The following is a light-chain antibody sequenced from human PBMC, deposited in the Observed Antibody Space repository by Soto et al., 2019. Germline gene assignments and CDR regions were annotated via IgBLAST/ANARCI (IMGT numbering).Light chain of an antibody. V-gene: IGKV3-11*01. CDR1: QSVSSY. Sequence: EIVLTQSPGALSLSPGERGTLSCRASQSVSSYLAWYQQKPGQAPRLLIYDASNRATGIPARFSGSGSGTDFTLTISSLEPEDFAVYYCQQRSNWLWTFGQGTKVDIK. CDR3: QQRSNWLWT. J-gene: IGKJ1*01. CDR2: DAS.